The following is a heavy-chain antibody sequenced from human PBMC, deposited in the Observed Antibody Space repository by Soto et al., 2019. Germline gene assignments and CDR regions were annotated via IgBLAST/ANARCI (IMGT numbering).Heavy chain of an antibody. CDR3: ARDCVLRRRYSSSSCNWLDP. Sequence: GSSVKGSCKASGYTFTGYYMHWVRQAPGQGLEWMGWINPNSGGTNYAQKFQGRVTMTRATSISTAYMELSRLRSDDTAVYYCARDCVLRRRYSSSSCNWLDPGGQGTPVIVSS. CDR2: INPNSGGT. CDR1: GYTFTGYY. J-gene: IGHJ5*02. V-gene: IGHV1-2*02. D-gene: IGHD6-6*01.